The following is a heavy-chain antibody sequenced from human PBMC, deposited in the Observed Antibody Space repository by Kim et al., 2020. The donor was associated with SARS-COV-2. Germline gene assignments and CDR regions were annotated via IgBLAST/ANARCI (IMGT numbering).Heavy chain of an antibody. J-gene: IGHJ4*02. CDR1: GGTFSSYA. D-gene: IGHD1-26*01. Sequence: SVKVSCKASGGTFSSYAISWVRQAPGQGLEWMGRIIPILGIANYAQKFQGRVTITADKSTSTAYMELSSLRSEDTAVYYCARDRLRGTAHDYWGQGTLVTVSS. CDR3: ARDRLRGTAHDY. CDR2: IIPILGIA. V-gene: IGHV1-69*04.